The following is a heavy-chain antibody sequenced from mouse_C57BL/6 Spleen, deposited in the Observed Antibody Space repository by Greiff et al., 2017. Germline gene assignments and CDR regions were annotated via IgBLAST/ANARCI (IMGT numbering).Heavy chain of an antibody. D-gene: IGHD2-4*01. CDR2: MDPSDSYT. CDR1: GYTFTSYW. J-gene: IGHJ2*01. CDR3: ARGGDYDGPYFDY. Sequence: QVQLQQPGAELVMPGASVKLSCKASGYTFTSYWMHWVKQRPGQGLEWIGEMDPSDSYTTSNQKFKGKSTLTVDKSSSTAYMQLSSLTSEDSAVYYCARGGDYDGPYFDYWGQGTTLTVSS. V-gene: IGHV1-69*01.